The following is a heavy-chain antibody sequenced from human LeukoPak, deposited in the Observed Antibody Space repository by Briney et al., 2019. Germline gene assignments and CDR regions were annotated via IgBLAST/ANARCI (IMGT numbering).Heavy chain of an antibody. D-gene: IGHD2-15*01. CDR2: IIPILGIA. CDR3: ARGYYSGGGCSVLDAFDG. J-gene: IGHJ3*01. Sequence: ASVKVSCKASGGTFSSYAISWVRQAPGQGLEWMGRIIPILGIANYAQKFQGRVTITADKSTTTVYMELSTLRSEDTAIYYCARGYYSGGGCSVLDAFDGWGQGTMVTVSS. V-gene: IGHV1-69*04. CDR1: GGTFSSYA.